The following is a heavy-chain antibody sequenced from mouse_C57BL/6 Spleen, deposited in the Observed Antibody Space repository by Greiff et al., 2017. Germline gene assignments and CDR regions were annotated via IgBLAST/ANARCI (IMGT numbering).Heavy chain of an antibody. D-gene: IGHD1-1*01. J-gene: IGHJ3*01. CDR1: GYSITSGYY. CDR3: ARGDGSFAY. Sequence: VQLQQSGPGLVKPSQSLSLTCSVTGYSITSGYYWNWIRQFPGNNLEWMGYISYDGSNNYNPSLKNRISITRDTSKNQFFLKLNSVTTEDTATYYCARGDGSFAYWGQGTLVTVAA. V-gene: IGHV3-6*01. CDR2: ISYDGSN.